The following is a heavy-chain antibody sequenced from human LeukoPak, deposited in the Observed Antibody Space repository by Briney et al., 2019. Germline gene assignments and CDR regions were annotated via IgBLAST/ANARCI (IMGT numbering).Heavy chain of an antibody. D-gene: IGHD1-26*01. CDR1: GFTFTSSA. Sequence: SVKVSCKASGFTFTSSAVQWVRQARGRRLEWIGWIVVGSGNTNYAQKFQERVTITRDMSTSTAYMELSSLRSEDTAVYYCAADPGGSWPYYFDYWGQGTLVTVSS. CDR3: AADPGGSWPYYFDY. V-gene: IGHV1-58*01. J-gene: IGHJ4*02. CDR2: IVVGSGNT.